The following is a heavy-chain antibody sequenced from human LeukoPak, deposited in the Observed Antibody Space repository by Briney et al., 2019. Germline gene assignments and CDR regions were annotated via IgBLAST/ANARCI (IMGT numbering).Heavy chain of an antibody. CDR2: IYYSGST. Sequence: SETLSLTCTVSGGSISSDSYYWAWIRQPPGKGLEWIASIYYSGSTYYNPSLKSRVTISVDTSRNQFPLKLSSVTAADTAVYYCASLAVAGLSEGYWGQGTLVIVSS. V-gene: IGHV4-39*01. J-gene: IGHJ4*02. D-gene: IGHD6-19*01. CDR3: ASLAVAGLSEGY. CDR1: GGSISSDSYY.